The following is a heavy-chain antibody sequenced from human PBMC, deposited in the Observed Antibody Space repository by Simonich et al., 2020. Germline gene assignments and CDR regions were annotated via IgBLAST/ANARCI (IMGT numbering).Heavy chain of an antibody. D-gene: IGHD6-6*01. CDR1: GYIFTDYY. J-gene: IGHJ3*02. CDR2: VDPEDGEQ. CDR3: ATGFEYSSSSWAFDI. V-gene: IGHV1-69-2*01. Sequence: EVQLVQSGAEVKKPGATVKISCKVSGYIFTDYYMHWVQQAPGKGLELMGLVDPEDGEQIYAGTSQGRVTITADTSTDTAYMELSSLRSEDTAVYYCATGFEYSSSSWAFDIWGQGTMVTVSS.